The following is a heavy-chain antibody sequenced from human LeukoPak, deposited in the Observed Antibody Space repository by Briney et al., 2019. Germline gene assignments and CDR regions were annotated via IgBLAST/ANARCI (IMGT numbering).Heavy chain of an antibody. J-gene: IGHJ3*01. CDR1: GFTFSTYS. V-gene: IGHV3-48*01. Sequence: GGALRLSCAASGFTFSTYSINWVRQAPGKGVEWVSYINSVSGTISYADSVKGRFTISSDNAKNSLYLQMNSLRVEDTAVYYCARDFKYAFDFWGQGTMVTVSS. CDR2: INSVSGTI. CDR3: ARDFKYAFDF.